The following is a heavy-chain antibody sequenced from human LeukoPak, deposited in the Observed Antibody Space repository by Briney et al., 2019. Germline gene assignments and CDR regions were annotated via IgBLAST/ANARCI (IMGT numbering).Heavy chain of an antibody. CDR3: ARGLNYYGSSGYLGYFDY. V-gene: IGHV3-21*01. CDR1: GFTFDDYA. CDR2: ISSSSSYI. J-gene: IGHJ4*02. D-gene: IGHD3-22*01. Sequence: GGSLRLSCAASGFTFDDYAMHWVRQAPGKGLEWVSSISSSSSYIYYADSVKGRFTISRDNAKNSLYLQMNSLRAEDTAVYYCARGLNYYGSSGYLGYFDYWGQGTLVTVSS.